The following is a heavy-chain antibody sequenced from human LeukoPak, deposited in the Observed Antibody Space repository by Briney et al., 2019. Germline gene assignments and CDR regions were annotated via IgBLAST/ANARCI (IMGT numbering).Heavy chain of an antibody. V-gene: IGHV4-59*08. D-gene: IGHD3-10*01. CDR1: GGSISSYY. Sequence: PSETLSPTCTVSGGSISSYYWSWVRQPPGKGLEWIGYIYHSGSTYYNPSLKSRVTISVGTSKNQFSLKLSSVTAADTAVYYCAKRESYYYGMDVWGQGTTVTVSS. J-gene: IGHJ6*02. CDR3: AKRESYYYGMDV. CDR2: IYHSGST.